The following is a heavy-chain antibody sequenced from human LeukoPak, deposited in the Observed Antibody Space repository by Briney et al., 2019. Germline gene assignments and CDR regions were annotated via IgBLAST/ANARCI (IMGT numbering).Heavy chain of an antibody. CDR3: AKGFSGGILTGYPDY. D-gene: IGHD3-9*01. CDR1: GFTFSSYA. CDR2: ISGSGGST. V-gene: IGHV3-23*01. J-gene: IGHJ4*02. Sequence: SGGSLRLSCAASGFTFSSYAMSWVRQAPGKGLEWVSAISGSGGSTYYADSVKGRFTISRDNSKNTLYLQMNSLRAEDTAVYYCAKGFSGGILTGYPDYWGQGTLVTVSS.